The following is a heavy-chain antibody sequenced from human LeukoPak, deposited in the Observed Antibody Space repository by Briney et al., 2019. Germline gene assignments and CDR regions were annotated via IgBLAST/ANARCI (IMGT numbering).Heavy chain of an antibody. CDR2: ISGSSSYI. D-gene: IGHD4-17*01. J-gene: IGHJ4*02. Sequence: PGGSLRLSCAASGFTFSSYSMNWVRQAPGKGLEWVSSISGSSSYIYYADSVKGRFTISRDNAKNSLYLQMNSLRAEDTAVYYCARTVTTGEDYFDYWGQGTLVTVSS. CDR3: ARTVTTGEDYFDY. V-gene: IGHV3-21*01. CDR1: GFTFSSYS.